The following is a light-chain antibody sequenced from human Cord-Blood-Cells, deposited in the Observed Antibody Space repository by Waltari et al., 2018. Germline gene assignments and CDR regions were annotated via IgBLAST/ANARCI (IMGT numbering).Light chain of an antibody. CDR2: GAS. J-gene: IGKJ4*01. CDR3: QQYNNWPFT. V-gene: IGKV3-15*01. Sequence: EIVMTQSPATLPVSPGERATLSVSASQSVSSNLAWYQQKPGQAPRLLIYGASTRATGIPARFSGSGSGTEFTLTISSLQSEDFAVYYCQQYNNWPFTFGGGTKVEIK. CDR1: QSVSSN.